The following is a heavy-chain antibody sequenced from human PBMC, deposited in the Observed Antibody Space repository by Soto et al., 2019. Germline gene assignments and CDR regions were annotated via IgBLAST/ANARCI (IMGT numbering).Heavy chain of an antibody. D-gene: IGHD6-6*01. J-gene: IGHJ5*02. CDR2: IYYSGST. Sequence: SETLSLTCTVSGGSISSGGYYWSWIRQHPGKGLEWIWYIYYSGSTYYNPSLKSRVTISVDTSKNQFSLKLSSVTAADTSVYYCAREGESIAAPNPRGGWFDPWGQGTLVTVSS. V-gene: IGHV4-31*03. CDR1: GGSISSGGYY. CDR3: AREGESIAAPNPRGGWFDP.